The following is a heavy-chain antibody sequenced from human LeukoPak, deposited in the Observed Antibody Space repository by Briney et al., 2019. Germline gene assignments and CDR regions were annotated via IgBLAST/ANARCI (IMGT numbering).Heavy chain of an antibody. D-gene: IGHD3-3*01. J-gene: IGHJ5*02. V-gene: IGHV4-34*01. CDR3: ARGQGITIFGVVPNWFDP. CDR2: INHSGST. CDR1: GGSISSYY. Sequence: SETLSLTCTVSGGSISSYYWSWIRQPPGKGLEWIGEINHSGSTNYNPSLKSRVTISVDTSKNQFSLKLSSVTAADTAVYYCARGQGITIFGVVPNWFDPWGQGTLVTVSS.